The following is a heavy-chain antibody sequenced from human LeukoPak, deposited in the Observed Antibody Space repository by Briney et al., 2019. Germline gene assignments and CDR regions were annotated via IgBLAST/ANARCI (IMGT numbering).Heavy chain of an antibody. CDR3: ARDGYCSGGSCYSPLYYYYGMDV. CDR2: ISAYNGNT. CDR1: GYTFTSYG. V-gene: IGHV1-18*01. J-gene: IGHJ6*02. D-gene: IGHD2-15*01. Sequence: ASVKVSCKASGYTFTSYGISWVRQAPGQGLEWMGWISAYNGNTNYAQKLQGRVTMTTDTSTSTAYMELRSLRSDDTAVYYCARDGYCSGGSCYSPLYYYYGMDVWGQGTTVTVSS.